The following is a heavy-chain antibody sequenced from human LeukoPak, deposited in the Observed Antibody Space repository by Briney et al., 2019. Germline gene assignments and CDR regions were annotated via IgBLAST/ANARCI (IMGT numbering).Heavy chain of an antibody. Sequence: ASVKVSCKASGYTFTSYYMHSVRQAPGQGLEWMGIINPSGGSTSYAQKFQGRVTMTRDTSTSTVYMELSSLRSEDTAVYYCARDSVARIRNSGFDIWGQGTMVTVSS. J-gene: IGHJ3*02. CDR3: ARDSVARIRNSGFDI. V-gene: IGHV1-46*01. CDR1: GYTFTSYY. CDR2: INPSGGST. D-gene: IGHD3-10*01.